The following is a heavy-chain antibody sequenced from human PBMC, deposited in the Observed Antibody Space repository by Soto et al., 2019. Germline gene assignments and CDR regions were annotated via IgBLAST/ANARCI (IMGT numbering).Heavy chain of an antibody. D-gene: IGHD3-10*01. CDR3: ARVSGIYYYGMAV. J-gene: IGHJ6*02. CDR2: INHSGST. Sequence: QVQLQQWGAGLLKPSETLSLTCAVYGGSFSGYYWSWIRQPPGKGLEWIGEINHSGSTNYNPSLKSRVTXSXDXPKNQLSLKLSSVTAADTAVYDCARVSGIYYYGMAVWGQGTTVTVSS. V-gene: IGHV4-34*01. CDR1: GGSFSGYY.